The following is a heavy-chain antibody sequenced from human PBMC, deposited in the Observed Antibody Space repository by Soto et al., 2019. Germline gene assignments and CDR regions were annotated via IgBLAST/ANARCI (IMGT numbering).Heavy chain of an antibody. Sequence: SETLSLTCAVSGGSISSGDYSWSWIRQPPGKGLEWIGYIYHSGSTYYNPSLKSRVTISVDRSKNHFSLRLSSVTAADTAVYYCARVDCSRTSCWSGWFDPWGQGNLVTVSS. CDR1: GGSISSGDYS. CDR3: ARVDCSRTSCWSGWFDP. D-gene: IGHD2-2*01. V-gene: IGHV4-30-2*01. CDR2: IYHSGST. J-gene: IGHJ5*02.